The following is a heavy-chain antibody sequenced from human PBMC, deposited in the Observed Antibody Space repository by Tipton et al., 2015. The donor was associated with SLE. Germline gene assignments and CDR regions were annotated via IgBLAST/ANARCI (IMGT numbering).Heavy chain of an antibody. D-gene: IGHD5-12*01. J-gene: IGHJ6*02. Sequence: SLRLSCAASGFTFSSYDMHWVRQAPGKGLEWVAVISYDGSNTYYADSVKGRFTVSRDNSKNTLYLQMNSLRAEDTAVYYCAVGVATTFLDYGMDVWGQGTTVTVSS. CDR3: AVGVATTFLDYGMDV. CDR1: GFTFSSYD. V-gene: IGHV3-30*14. CDR2: ISYDGSNT.